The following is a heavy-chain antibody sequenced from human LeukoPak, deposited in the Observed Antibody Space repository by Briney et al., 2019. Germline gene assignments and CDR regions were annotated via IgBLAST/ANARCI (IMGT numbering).Heavy chain of an antibody. Sequence: PGGSLRLSCAASGFTFSDYYMSWIRQAPGKGLEWVSYISSSSSYTNYADSVKGRFTISRDDAKNSLYLQMNSLRAEDTAVYYCARDLAVTPASYSGQGTLVTVSS. V-gene: IGHV3-11*05. J-gene: IGHJ4*02. D-gene: IGHD4-17*01. CDR1: GFTFSDYY. CDR3: ARDLAVTPASY. CDR2: ISSSSSYT.